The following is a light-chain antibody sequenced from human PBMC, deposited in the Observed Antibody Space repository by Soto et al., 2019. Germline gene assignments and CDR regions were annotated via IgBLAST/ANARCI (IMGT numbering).Light chain of an antibody. CDR1: QTISSW. Sequence: QVTQSPSTLSGSVGDRVTITCRASQTISSWLAWYQQKPGKAPKLLIYKASTLKSGVPSRFSGSGSGTEFTLTISSLQPDDFATYYCQQYNSYSTFGQGTKVDI. J-gene: IGKJ1*01. V-gene: IGKV1-5*03. CDR2: KAS. CDR3: QQYNSYST.